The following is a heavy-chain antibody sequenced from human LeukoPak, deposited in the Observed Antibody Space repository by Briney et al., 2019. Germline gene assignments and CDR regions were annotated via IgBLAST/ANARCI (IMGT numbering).Heavy chain of an antibody. CDR2: ISGSGGST. Sequence: QTGGSLRLSCAASGFTFSSYAMSWVRQAPGKGLEWVSAISGSGGSTYYADSVKGRFTISRDNSKNTLYLQMNSLRAEDTAVYYCAKLGYCSGGSCYGPGMDAWGQGTTVTVSS. D-gene: IGHD2-15*01. CDR3: AKLGYCSGGSCYGPGMDA. J-gene: IGHJ6*02. V-gene: IGHV3-23*01. CDR1: GFTFSSYA.